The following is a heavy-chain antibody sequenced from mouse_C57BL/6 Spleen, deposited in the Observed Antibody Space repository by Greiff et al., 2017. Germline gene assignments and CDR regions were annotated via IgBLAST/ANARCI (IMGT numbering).Heavy chain of an antibody. CDR2: IYPGDGDT. CDR1: GYAFSSSW. J-gene: IGHJ4*01. V-gene: IGHV1-82*01. Sequence: QVQLKESGPELVKPGASVTISCKASGYAFSSSWMNWVKQRPGKGLEWIGRIYPGDGDTNYNGKFKGKATLTADKSSSTAYMQLSSLTSEDSAVYFCARSDIYYGNYDYAMDYWGQGTSVTVSS. CDR3: ARSDIYYGNYDYAMDY. D-gene: IGHD2-1*01.